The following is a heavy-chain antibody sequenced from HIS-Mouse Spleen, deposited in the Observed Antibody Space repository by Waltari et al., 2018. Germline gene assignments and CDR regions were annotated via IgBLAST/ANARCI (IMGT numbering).Heavy chain of an antibody. Sequence: QLQLQESGPGLVKPSETLSLTCTVSGGSISSSRYYWGGIRQPPGKGLEWIGSIYYSGSTYYNPSLKSRVTISVDTSKNQFSLKLSSVTAADTAVYYCAREIPYSSSWYDWYFDFWGRGTLVTVSS. CDR3: AREIPYSSSWYDWYFDF. D-gene: IGHD6-13*01. CDR2: IYYSGST. V-gene: IGHV4-39*07. J-gene: IGHJ2*01. CDR1: GGSISSSRYY.